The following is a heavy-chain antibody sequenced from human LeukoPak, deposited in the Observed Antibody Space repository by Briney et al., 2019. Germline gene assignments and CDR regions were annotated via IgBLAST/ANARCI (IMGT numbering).Heavy chain of an antibody. CDR2: IYYSGST. CDR1: GGSISSYY. Sequence: PSETLSLTCTVSGGSISSYYCNWIRQPPGKGLEWIGYIYYSGSTNYNPSLTSRVTISIDTSKNRFSLKMTSLTAADTAVYYCATGTSWFDPWGQGTLVTVSS. J-gene: IGHJ5*02. CDR3: ATGTSWFDP. V-gene: IGHV4-59*08.